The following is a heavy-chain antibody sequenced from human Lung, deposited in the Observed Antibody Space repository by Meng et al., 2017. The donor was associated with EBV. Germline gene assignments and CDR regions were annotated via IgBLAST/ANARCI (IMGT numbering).Heavy chain of an antibody. V-gene: IGHV4-31*03. D-gene: IGHD3-22*01. J-gene: IGHJ4*02. CDR3: ARGLWYYDRGGYFDN. Sequence: QGQREEARPRLGKPSETLYLTCTVSGCSIRSGGHYLSWIRQHPEKGLEWIGYIYYSGSTYYKPSLKSRLTISVDTSKNQLSRRLSSVTAADTAVYYCARGLWYYDRGGYFDNWGRGTLVTVSS. CDR2: IYYSGST. CDR1: GCSIRSGGHY.